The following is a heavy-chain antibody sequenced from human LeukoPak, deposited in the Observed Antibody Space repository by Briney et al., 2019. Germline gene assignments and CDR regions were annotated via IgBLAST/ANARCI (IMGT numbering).Heavy chain of an antibody. CDR3: AKETGPRDAFDI. V-gene: IGHV3-30*02. CDR1: GFTFSSYG. J-gene: IGHJ3*02. CDR2: IRYDGSNK. Sequence: PGGSLRLSCAASGFTFSSYGMHWVRQAPGKGLEWVAFIRYDGSNKYYADSVKGRFTISRDNSKNTLYLQMNSLRAEDTAVYYCAKETGPRDAFDIWGQGTMVTVSS.